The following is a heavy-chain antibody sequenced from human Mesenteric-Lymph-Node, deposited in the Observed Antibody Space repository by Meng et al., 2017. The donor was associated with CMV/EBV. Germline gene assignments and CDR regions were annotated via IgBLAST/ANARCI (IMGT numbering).Heavy chain of an antibody. CDR3: ARILPASYGMDV. D-gene: IGHD1-14*01. J-gene: IGHJ6*02. Sequence: GESLKISCAASGFSFTNYVMSWVRRAPGVSAIRGSGGSTYYADSVKGRFTISRDNSKNTLYLQMNSLRAEDTAVYYCARILPASYGMDVWGQGTTVTVSS. CDR2: IRGSGGST. V-gene: IGHV3-23*01. CDR1: GFSFTNYV.